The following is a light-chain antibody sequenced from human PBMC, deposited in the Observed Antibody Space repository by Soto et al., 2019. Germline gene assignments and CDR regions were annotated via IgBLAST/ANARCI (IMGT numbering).Light chain of an antibody. CDR3: QQRSNWPLT. CDR1: QSVSSS. J-gene: IGKJ4*01. Sequence: EIVLRQSPGTLSLSPGERATLSCRASQSVSSSLVWYQQKLGQAPRLLIYAASSRATGIPARFSGSGSGTDFTLTISSLEPEDFAVYYCQQRSNWPLTFGGGTKVDI. V-gene: IGKV3-11*01. CDR2: AAS.